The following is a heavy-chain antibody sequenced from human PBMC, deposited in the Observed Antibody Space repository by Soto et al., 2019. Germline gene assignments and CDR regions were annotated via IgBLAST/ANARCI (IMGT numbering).Heavy chain of an antibody. CDR2: ISSSSSSI. J-gene: IGHJ3*02. CDR3: ARVRDYYDSSGYSWRTPSRSPFDI. V-gene: IGHV3-21*05. CDR1: GFTFSSYR. D-gene: IGHD3-22*01. Sequence: EVQLVESGGGLVKPGGSLRLSCAASGFTFSSYRMNWVRQAPGKGLEWVSYISSSSSSIYYADSVKGRFTISRDNAKNSLYLQMKSLRAEETAVYYCARVRDYYDSSGYSWRTPSRSPFDICGQGTMVTVSS.